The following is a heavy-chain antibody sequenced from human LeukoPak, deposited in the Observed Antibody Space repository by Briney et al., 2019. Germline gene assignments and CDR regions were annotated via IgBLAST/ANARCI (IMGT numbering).Heavy chain of an antibody. CDR3: ATRATAGPW. V-gene: IGHV4-4*02. J-gene: IGHJ4*02. Sequence: SGTLSLTCAVSGASITSTYWSTWVRHPPGEGLEWIGEIHDSGSTNYNPSLKSRVTMSVDKSKNQFSLNLTSVTAADTAVYYCATRATAGPWWGQGTLVTVSS. D-gene: IGHD6-13*01. CDR2: IHDSGST. CDR1: GASITSTYW.